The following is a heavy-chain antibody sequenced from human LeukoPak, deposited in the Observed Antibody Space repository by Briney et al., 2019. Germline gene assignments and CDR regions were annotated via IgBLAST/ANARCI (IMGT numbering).Heavy chain of an antibody. J-gene: IGHJ5*02. D-gene: IGHD4-11*01. Sequence: PGGFLRLSCAASGFTFSSYAMSWVRQAPGKGLEWVSAISGSGGSTYYADSVEGRFTISRDNPKNTLYLQMNSLRAEDTAVYYCAKRRSYSNYDWFDPWGQGTLVTVSS. CDR1: GFTFSSYA. V-gene: IGHV3-23*01. CDR2: ISGSGGST. CDR3: AKRRSYSNYDWFDP.